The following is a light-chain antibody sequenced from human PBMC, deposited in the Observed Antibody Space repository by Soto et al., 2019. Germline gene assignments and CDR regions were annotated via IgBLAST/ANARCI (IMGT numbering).Light chain of an antibody. CDR3: SSYAGSNNLV. V-gene: IGLV4-60*03. CDR1: SGHSSYI. Sequence: QPVLTQSSSASASLGSSVKLTCTLSSGHSSYIIAWHQQQPGKAPRYLMKLEGSGSYNKGSGVPDRFSGSKSGNTASLTVSGLQAEDEADYYCSSYAGSNNLVFGGGTKLTVL. CDR2: LEGSGSY. J-gene: IGLJ2*01.